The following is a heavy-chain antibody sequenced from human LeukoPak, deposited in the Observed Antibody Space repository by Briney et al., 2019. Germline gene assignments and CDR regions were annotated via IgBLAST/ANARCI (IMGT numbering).Heavy chain of an antibody. CDR3: AKEKVTNIYYFDS. Sequence: GGSLRLSCAASGFTFSSYGMHWVRQAPGKGLEWVAVISYDGSNKYYADSVKGRFTISRDNSKNTLYLQMNSLRAEDTAVYYCAKEKVTNIYYFDSWGQGALVTVSS. D-gene: IGHD2-21*01. V-gene: IGHV3-30*18. J-gene: IGHJ4*02. CDR1: GFTFSSYG. CDR2: ISYDGSNK.